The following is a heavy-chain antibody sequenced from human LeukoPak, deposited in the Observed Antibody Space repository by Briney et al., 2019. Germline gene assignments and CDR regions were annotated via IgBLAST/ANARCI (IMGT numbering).Heavy chain of an antibody. V-gene: IGHV3-7*03. D-gene: IGHD5-18*01. CDR1: GFTFSSYW. Sequence: PGGSLRLSCAASGFTFSSYWMSWVRQAPGKGLEWVANIKQDGSEKYYVDSVKGRFTISRDNAKNSLYLQMNSLRAEDTALYYCAKDGDTAPGWDAFDIWGQGTMVTVSS. CDR2: IKQDGSEK. CDR3: AKDGDTAPGWDAFDI. J-gene: IGHJ3*02.